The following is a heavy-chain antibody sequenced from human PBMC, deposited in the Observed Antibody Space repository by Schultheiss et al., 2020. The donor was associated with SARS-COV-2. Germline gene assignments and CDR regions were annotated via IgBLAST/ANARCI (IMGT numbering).Heavy chain of an antibody. CDR1: GGSISSSNW. CDR2: IYYSGST. Sequence: SETLSLTCAVSGGSISSSNWWSWVRQPPGKGLEWIGYIYYSGSTYYNPSLKSRVTISVDTSKNQFSLKLSSVTAADTAVYYCASIRLHRDYWGQGTLVTVSS. V-gene: IGHV4-4*02. CDR3: ASIRLHRDY. D-gene: IGHD4-11*01. J-gene: IGHJ4*02.